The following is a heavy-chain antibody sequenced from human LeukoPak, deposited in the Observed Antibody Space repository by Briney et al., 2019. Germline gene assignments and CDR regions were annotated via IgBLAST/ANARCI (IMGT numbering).Heavy chain of an antibody. D-gene: IGHD4-11*01. CDR1: GFTFSNYA. V-gene: IGHV3-30*14. Sequence: PGGSLRLSCAASGFTFSNYAMHWVRQAPGKGLEWVAVISYDGNDRYYADSLKGRFTISRDNSKNTLYLHMHTLRVEDTAVYYCARAHPGDYSDFQFDYWGQGTLVTVSS. J-gene: IGHJ4*02. CDR3: ARAHPGDYSDFQFDY. CDR2: ISYDGNDR.